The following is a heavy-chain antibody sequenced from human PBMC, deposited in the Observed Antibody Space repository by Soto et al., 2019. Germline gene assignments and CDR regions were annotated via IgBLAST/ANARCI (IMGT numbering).Heavy chain of an antibody. CDR1: GFTFTTYG. D-gene: IGHD2-2*01. CDR3: ENDRSYCRSPICLNSPDVDY. Sequence: GGSLRLSCAASGFTFTTYGMNWVRQAPGKGLEWVAVISYDGSNKLYADSVRGRFAISRDNSKNTLYLQMDSLRPEDTAVYYYENDRSYCRSPICLNSPDVDYWGHGAPVTVSS. J-gene: IGHJ4*01. V-gene: IGHV3-30*18. CDR2: ISYDGSNK.